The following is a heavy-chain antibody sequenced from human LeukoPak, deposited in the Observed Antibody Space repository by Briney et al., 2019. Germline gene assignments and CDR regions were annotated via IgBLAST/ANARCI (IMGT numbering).Heavy chain of an antibody. V-gene: IGHV3-7*01. CDR3: ARDPSLRVTLDY. Sequence: GGSLRLSCAASGFTFSSYWMSWVRQAPGKGLEWVANIKQDGSEKYYADSVKGRFTISRDNTKNTLYLQMNSLRVEDTAVYYCARDPSLRVTLDYWGQGTLVTVSS. D-gene: IGHD4-11*01. CDR1: GFTFSSYW. CDR2: IKQDGSEK. J-gene: IGHJ4*02.